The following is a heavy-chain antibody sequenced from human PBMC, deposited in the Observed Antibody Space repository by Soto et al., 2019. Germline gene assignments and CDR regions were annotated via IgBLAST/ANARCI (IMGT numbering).Heavy chain of an antibody. D-gene: IGHD6-13*01. CDR2: IYYSGST. V-gene: IGHV4-39*01. CDR1: GGSISSSSYY. J-gene: IGHJ4*02. CDR3: ARPSSWEYYFDY. Sequence: SETLSLTCTVSGGSISSSSYYWGWIRQPPGKGLEWIGSIYYSGSTYYNPSLKSRVTISVDTSKNQFSLKLSSVTAADTAVYYCARPSSWEYYFDYWGQGTLVTVSS.